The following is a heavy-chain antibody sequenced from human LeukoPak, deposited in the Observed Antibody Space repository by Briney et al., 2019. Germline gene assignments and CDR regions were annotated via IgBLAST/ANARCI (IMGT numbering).Heavy chain of an antibody. D-gene: IGHD5-18*01. CDR2: ISGSGGST. J-gene: IGHJ5*02. V-gene: IGHV3-23*01. CDR3: AKDLRYSKNLGRWFDP. Sequence: GGSLRLSCAASGFTFSSYAMSWVRQAPGKGLEWVSAISGSGGSTYYADSVKGRFTISRDNSKNTLYLQMNSLRAEDTAVYYCAKDLRYSKNLGRWFDPWGQGTLVTVSS. CDR1: GFTFSSYA.